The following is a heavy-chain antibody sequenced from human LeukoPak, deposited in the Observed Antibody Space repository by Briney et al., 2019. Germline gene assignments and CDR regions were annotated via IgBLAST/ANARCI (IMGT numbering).Heavy chain of an antibody. D-gene: IGHD5-18*01. CDR3: ARAVDTDFFDY. CDR2: IYYSGST. V-gene: IGHV4-31*03. Sequence: PSETLSLTCTVSGGSISSGGYYWSWVRQHPGKGLEWIGYIYYSGSTYYNPSLKSRVTISVDTSKNQFSLKLSTVTAADTAVYYCARAVDTDFFDYWGQGTLVTVSS. CDR1: GGSISSGGYY. J-gene: IGHJ4*02.